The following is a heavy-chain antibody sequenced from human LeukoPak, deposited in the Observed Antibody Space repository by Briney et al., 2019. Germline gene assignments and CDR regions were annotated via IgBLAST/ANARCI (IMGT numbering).Heavy chain of an antibody. CDR1: GGSISSGDYY. J-gene: IGHJ4*02. CDR3: ASKLGYSYALDY. V-gene: IGHV4-30-4*01. D-gene: IGHD5-18*01. Sequence: TLSLTCTVSGGSISSGDYYWSWIRQPPGKGLEWIGYIYYSGSTYYNPSLKSRVTISVDTSKNQFSLKLSSVTAADTAVYYCASKLGYSYALDYWGQGTLVTVSS. CDR2: IYYSGST.